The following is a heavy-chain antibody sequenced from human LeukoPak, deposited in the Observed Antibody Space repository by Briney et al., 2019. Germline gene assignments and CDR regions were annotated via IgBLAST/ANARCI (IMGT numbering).Heavy chain of an antibody. V-gene: IGHV7-4-1*02. Sequence: ASVKVSCKASGYTFTSYAMNWVRQAPGQGLEWMGWINTNTGNPTYAQGFTGRFVFSLDTSVSTAYLQISSLEAEDTAVYYCAESKGLLLFYYYGMDVWGQGTTVTVSS. J-gene: IGHJ6*02. D-gene: IGHD2-15*01. CDR2: INTNTGNP. CDR1: GYTFTSYA. CDR3: AESKGLLLFYYYGMDV.